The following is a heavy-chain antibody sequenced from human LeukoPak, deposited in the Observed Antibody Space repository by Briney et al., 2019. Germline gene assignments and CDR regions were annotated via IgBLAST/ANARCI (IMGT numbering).Heavy chain of an antibody. V-gene: IGHV1-69*06. Sequence: PMASVKVSCKASGGTFSSYAISWVRQAPGQGLEWMGGIIPIFGTANYAQKFQGRVTITADKSTSTAYMELSSLRSEDTAVYYCASRRRDSSGYAPLNYWGQGTLVTVSS. J-gene: IGHJ4*02. D-gene: IGHD3-22*01. CDR1: GGTFSSYA. CDR3: ASRRRDSSGYAPLNY. CDR2: IIPIFGTA.